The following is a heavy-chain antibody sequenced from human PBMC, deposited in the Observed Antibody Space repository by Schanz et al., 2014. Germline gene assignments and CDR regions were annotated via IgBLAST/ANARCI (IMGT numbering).Heavy chain of an antibody. D-gene: IGHD5-12*01. CDR2: INLNSGGT. J-gene: IGHJ5*02. CDR3: AREKGHGYSGLS. V-gene: IGHV1-2*06. Sequence: QVLLVQSGAEVKQPGASVKVSCKASGYTFTAYFIHWVRQAPGQGLEWMGRINLNSGGTNYAQKFQGRVTMTRDTSITTAYMDLSGLTSDDTAVYYCAREKGHGYSGLSWGQGTLLAVSS. CDR1: GYTFTAYF.